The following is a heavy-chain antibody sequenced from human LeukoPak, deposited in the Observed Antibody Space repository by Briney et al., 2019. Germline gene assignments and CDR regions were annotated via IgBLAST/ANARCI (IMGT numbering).Heavy chain of an antibody. D-gene: IGHD1-1*01. CDR1: GFTFSSYS. J-gene: IGHJ3*02. V-gene: IGHV3-21*04. CDR2: ISSSSSYI. CDR3: ARPSLKRHDDAFDI. Sequence: GGSLRLSCAASGFTFSSYSMNWVRQAPGKGLEWVSSISSSSSYIYYADSVKGRFTISRDNAKNSLYLQMNSLRTEDTAVYYCARPSLKRHDDAFDIWGQGTMVTVSS.